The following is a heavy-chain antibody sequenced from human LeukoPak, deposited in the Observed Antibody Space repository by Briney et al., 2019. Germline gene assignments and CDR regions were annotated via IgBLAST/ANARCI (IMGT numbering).Heavy chain of an antibody. D-gene: IGHD3-16*01. J-gene: IGHJ3*02. V-gene: IGHV1-69*05. Sequence: GASVKVSCKAPGGTFSSYAISWVRQAPGQGLEWMGGIIPIFGTANYAQKFQGRVTITTDESTSTAYMELSSLRSEDTAVYYCARSIRGDAFDIWGQGTMVTVSS. CDR3: ARSIRGDAFDI. CDR1: GGTFSSYA. CDR2: IIPIFGTA.